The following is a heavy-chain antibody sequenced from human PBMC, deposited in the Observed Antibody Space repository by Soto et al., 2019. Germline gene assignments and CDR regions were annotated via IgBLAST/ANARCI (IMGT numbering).Heavy chain of an antibody. D-gene: IGHD1-1*01. CDR1: GYSISTGFN. CDR2: IYHSGST. Sequence: PSETLSLTCAVSGYSISTGFNWAWIRQPPGKGLEWIGSIYHSGSTYYNLSLKSRVTISSDASKNQISLKLSSVTAADTALYYCARDWGTGFYKLDSWGQGTPVPVSS. CDR3: ARDWGTGFYKLDS. V-gene: IGHV4-38-2*02. J-gene: IGHJ4*02.